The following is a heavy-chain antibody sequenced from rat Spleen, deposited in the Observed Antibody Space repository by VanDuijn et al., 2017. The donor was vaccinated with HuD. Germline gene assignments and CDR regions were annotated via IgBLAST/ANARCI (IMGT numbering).Heavy chain of an antibody. J-gene: IGHJ2*01. CDR3: TTGPYTTDLYFDY. Sequence: EVQLVESGGGSVQPGRSMQLSCAASGFTFRNYYMAWVRQAPTKGLEWVAYISYDGGNTYYRDSVKGRFTISRDNAKSTLYLQMDSLRSEDTATYYCTTGPYTTDLYFDYWGQGVMVTVSS. D-gene: IGHD1-6*01. CDR1: GFTFRNYY. V-gene: IGHV5-20*01. CDR2: ISYDGGNT.